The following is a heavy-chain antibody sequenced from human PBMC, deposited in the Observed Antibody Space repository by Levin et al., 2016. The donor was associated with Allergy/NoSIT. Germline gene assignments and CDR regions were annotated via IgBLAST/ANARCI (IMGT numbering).Heavy chain of an antibody. J-gene: IGHJ6*02. CDR2: ISYDGSNK. D-gene: IGHD6-6*01. CDR3: ARASPSPQNYYYYYGMDV. Sequence: WIRQPPGKGLEWVAVISYDGSNKYYADSVKGRFTISRDNSKNTLYLQMNSLRAEDTAVYYCARASPSPQNYYYYYGMDVWGQGTTVTVSS. V-gene: IGHV3-30*04.